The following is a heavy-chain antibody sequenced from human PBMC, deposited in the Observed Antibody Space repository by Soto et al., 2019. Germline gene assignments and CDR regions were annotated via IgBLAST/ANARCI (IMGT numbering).Heavy chain of an antibody. CDR2: INPNSGGT. CDR3: ARDALPEDYYYGMDV. Sequence: VKVSCKASGYTFTGYYMHWVRQAPGQGLEWMGWINPNSGGTNYAQKFQGWVTMTRDTSISTAYMELSRLRSDDTAVYYCARDALPEDYYYGMDVWGQGTTVTVSS. V-gene: IGHV1-2*04. CDR1: GYTFTGYY. J-gene: IGHJ6*02.